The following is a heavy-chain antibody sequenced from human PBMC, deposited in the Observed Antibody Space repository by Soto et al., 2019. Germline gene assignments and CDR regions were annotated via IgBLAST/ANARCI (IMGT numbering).Heavy chain of an antibody. D-gene: IGHD4-17*01. CDR2: IYSGGST. CDR3: ARDQKGYGDDPGSEYCDYMDV. CDR1: GFIVSSNY. J-gene: IGHJ6*03. Sequence: GGSLILSCAASGFIVSSNYMSWVRQAPGKGLEWVSVIYSGGSTYYADSVKGRFTISRDNSKNTLYLQMNSLRAEDTAVYYCARDQKGYGDDPGSEYCDYMDVWGKGTTVTVSS. V-gene: IGHV3-66*01.